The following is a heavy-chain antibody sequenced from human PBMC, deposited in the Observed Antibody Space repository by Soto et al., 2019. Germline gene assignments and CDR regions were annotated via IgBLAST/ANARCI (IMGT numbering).Heavy chain of an antibody. CDR1: GGSISSYY. CDR3: ARVWGGAFDI. Sequence: PSETLSLTCPFSGGSISSYYWIWIRQPPGKGLEWIGYIYYSGSTNYNPSLKSRVTISVDTSKNQFSLKLSSVTAADTAVYYCARVWGGAFDIWGQGTMVTVSS. J-gene: IGHJ3*02. D-gene: IGHD3-10*01. CDR2: IYYSGST. V-gene: IGHV4-59*01.